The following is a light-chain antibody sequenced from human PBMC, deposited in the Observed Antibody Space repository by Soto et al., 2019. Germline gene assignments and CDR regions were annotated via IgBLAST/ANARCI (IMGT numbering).Light chain of an antibody. CDR2: DVS. J-gene: IGLJ1*01. V-gene: IGLV2-14*01. CDR1: SSDVGGYNY. Sequence: QSALTQPASVSGSPGQSITISCTGTSSDVGGYNYVSWYQQEPGKAPKLMIYDVSSRPSGVSNRFSGSKSGNTASLTISGLQAEDEADYYCSSYAGSNIYVFGTGTKLTVL. CDR3: SSYAGSNIYV.